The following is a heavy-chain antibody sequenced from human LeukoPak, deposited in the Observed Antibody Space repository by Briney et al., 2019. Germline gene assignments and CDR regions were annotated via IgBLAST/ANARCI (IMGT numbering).Heavy chain of an antibody. D-gene: IGHD3-10*01. CDR1: GGTFSSYA. V-gene: IGHV1-69*13. CDR2: IIPIFGTA. Sequence: GASVKVSCKASGGTFSSYAISWVRQAPGQGLEWMGGIIPIFGTANYAQKFQGRVTITADESTSTAYMELRSLRSEDTAVYYCARGGSYYYGSGSPSRYYYGMDVWGKGTTVTVSS. J-gene: IGHJ6*04. CDR3: ARGGSYYYGSGSPSRYYYGMDV.